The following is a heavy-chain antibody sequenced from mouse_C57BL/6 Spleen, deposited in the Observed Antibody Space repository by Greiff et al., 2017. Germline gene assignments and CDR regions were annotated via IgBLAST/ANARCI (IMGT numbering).Heavy chain of an antibody. CDR1: GFTFSSYG. CDR3: ARHGTTVVATDYFDD. CDR2: ISSGGSYT. J-gene: IGHJ2*01. V-gene: IGHV5-6*02. D-gene: IGHD1-1*01. Sequence: EVKLVESGGDLVKPGGSLKLSCAASGFTFSSYGMSWVRQTPDKRLEWVATISSGGSYTSYPDSVKGRFTISRDNAKNTLYLQMSSLKSEDTAMYYCARHGTTVVATDYFDDWGQGTTLTVSS.